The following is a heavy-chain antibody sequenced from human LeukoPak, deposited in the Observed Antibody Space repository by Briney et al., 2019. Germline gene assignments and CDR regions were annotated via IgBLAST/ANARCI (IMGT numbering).Heavy chain of an antibody. CDR3: ARGRTGDSYY. CDR1: GFTFSSYG. J-gene: IGHJ4*02. V-gene: IGHV3-30*03. Sequence: GGSLRLSCAASGFTFSSYGMHWVRQAPGKGLEWVAVISYDGSNKYYADSVKGRFTISRDNSKNTLYLQMNSLRAEDTAVYYCARGRTGDSYYWGQGTLVTVSS. D-gene: IGHD4-17*01. CDR2: ISYDGSNK.